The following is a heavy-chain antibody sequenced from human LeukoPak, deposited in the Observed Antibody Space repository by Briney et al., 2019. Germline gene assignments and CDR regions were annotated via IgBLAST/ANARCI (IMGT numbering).Heavy chain of an antibody. CDR2: INPDDKST. V-gene: IGHV3-74*01. Sequence: PGGSLRLSCAASGFTFSKYWLHWVRQPPGRGLVWLARINPDDKSTSYADSVKGRFTISRDNAKNSLYLQMNSLRAEDTAVYYCARGEYTYVYFDYWGQGTLVTVSS. D-gene: IGHD5-18*01. CDR3: ARGEYTYVYFDY. CDR1: GFTFSKYW. J-gene: IGHJ4*02.